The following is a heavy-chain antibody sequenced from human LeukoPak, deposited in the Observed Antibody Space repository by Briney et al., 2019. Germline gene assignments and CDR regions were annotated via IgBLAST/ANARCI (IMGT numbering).Heavy chain of an antibody. J-gene: IGHJ5*02. V-gene: IGHV3-11*04. CDR2: ISSSGSTI. D-gene: IGHD4-17*01. CDR1: GFTFSDYY. CDR3: AREIYGDSGDWFDP. Sequence: GGSLRLSCAASGFTFSDYYMSWIRQAPGKGLEWVSYISSSGSTIYYADSVKGRFTISRDNAKNSLYLQTNSLRAEDTAVYYCAREIYGDSGDWFDPWGQGTLVTVSS.